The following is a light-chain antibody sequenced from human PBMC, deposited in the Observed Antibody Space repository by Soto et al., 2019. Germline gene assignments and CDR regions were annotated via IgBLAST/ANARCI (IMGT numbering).Light chain of an antibody. CDR3: QQYNNFPPT. J-gene: IGKJ4*01. CDR1: QSVNNW. V-gene: IGKV1D-16*01. CDR2: ATS. Sequence: DVQMTQSPSSLSASVGDRVSITCRASQSVNNWLAWYQQRPGKAPKSLIYATSNLQSGVPSRFSGSGSGTDFTLTIDSLQPEDYATYFCQQYNNFPPTFGGGTKVDI.